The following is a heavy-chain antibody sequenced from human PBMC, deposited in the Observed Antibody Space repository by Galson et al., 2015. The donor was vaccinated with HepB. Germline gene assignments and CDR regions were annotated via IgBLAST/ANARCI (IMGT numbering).Heavy chain of an antibody. V-gene: IGHV1-69*13. J-gene: IGHJ4*02. D-gene: IGHD5-12*01. Sequence: SVKVSCKASGGSFNNNAITWVRQAPGQGLEWMGGIIPMSGATQYAKRFQGRVTIRADESTSIVSMELSTLRSEDTAVYFCAREGGHVATGLYWGQGTLVTVSS. CDR2: IIPMSGAT. CDR1: GGSFNNNA. CDR3: AREGGHVATGLY.